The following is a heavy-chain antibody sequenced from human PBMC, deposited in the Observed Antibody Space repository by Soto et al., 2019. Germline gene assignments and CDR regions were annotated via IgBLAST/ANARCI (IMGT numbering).Heavy chain of an antibody. CDR1: GFTFSTYA. D-gene: IGHD3-9*01. CDR2: IVGSGGST. Sequence: QPGGSLRLSCAASGFTFSTYAMHWVRQAPGKGLEWVSAIVGSGGSTYYADSVKGRFTISRGNSKNTLYLQMNSLRAEDTAGYYCAKVLTEEVGIPNYDLLTGSPFDHWGQGTQVTVSS. J-gene: IGHJ4*02. V-gene: IGHV3-23*01. CDR3: AKVLTEEVGIPNYDLLTGSPFDH.